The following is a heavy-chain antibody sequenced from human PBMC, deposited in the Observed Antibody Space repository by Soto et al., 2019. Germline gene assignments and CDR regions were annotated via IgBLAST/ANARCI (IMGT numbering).Heavy chain of an antibody. J-gene: IGHJ5*02. CDR3: ARQTPGDYDNRACLRVAWFDP. D-gene: IGHD3-22*01. V-gene: IGHV4-30-4*01. CDR1: GGSISNGDYY. Sequence: SETLSLTCTVSGGSISNGDYYWSWIRQPPGKGLEWIGYIYYSGSTYYKPSLKSRVTMSVDTSKNQFSLKLTSVTAADTAVYYCARQTPGDYDNRACLRVAWFDPWGQGTLVTVSS. CDR2: IYYSGST.